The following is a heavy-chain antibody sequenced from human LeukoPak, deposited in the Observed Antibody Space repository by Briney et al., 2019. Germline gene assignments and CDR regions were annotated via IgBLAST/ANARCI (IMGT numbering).Heavy chain of an antibody. J-gene: IGHJ4*02. CDR1: GFTFSSYW. D-gene: IGHD6-13*01. V-gene: IGHV3-7*04. CDR3: ARGTIAAAGYYYFDY. CDR2: IKQDGSEK. Sequence: GGSLRLSCAASGFTFSSYWMSWVRQAPGKGLEWAANIKQDGSEKYYVDSVKGRFTISGDNAKNSLYLQMNSLRAEDTAVYYCARGTIAAAGYYYFDYWGQGTQVTVSS.